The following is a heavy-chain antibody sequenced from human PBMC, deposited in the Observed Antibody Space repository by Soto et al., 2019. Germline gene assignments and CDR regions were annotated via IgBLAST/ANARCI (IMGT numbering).Heavy chain of an antibody. CDR3: ARDRHSQQPNHRWGGGYMDV. CDR1: GGSISNGGYY. J-gene: IGHJ6*03. V-gene: IGHV4-31*11. D-gene: IGHD6-13*01. CDR2: IYFSGST. Sequence: QVQLQESGPGLVKPSQTLSLTCAVSGGSISNGGYYWSWIRQHPGKGLEWVGSIYFSGSTYYNPSLTTRVTISVAAPKNQFSLKLSAVTAADTAVYYCARDRHSQQPNHRWGGGYMDVWGKGTTVTVSS.